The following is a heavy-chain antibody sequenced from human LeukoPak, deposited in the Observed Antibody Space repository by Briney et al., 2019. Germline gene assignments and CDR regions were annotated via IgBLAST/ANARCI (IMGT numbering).Heavy chain of an antibody. Sequence: SETLSLTCAVSGGSINTNYWNWIRQSPGKGLEWIGDISNIESTHYNPSLKSRVTISRDTSKNQFSLTLRFVTAADTAVYYCARAVTGRDRLAYFYYLDVWGKGTRVTVSS. CDR2: ISNIEST. CDR3: ARAVTGRDRLAYFYYLDV. V-gene: IGHV4-59*01. D-gene: IGHD6-19*01. CDR1: GGSINTNY. J-gene: IGHJ6*03.